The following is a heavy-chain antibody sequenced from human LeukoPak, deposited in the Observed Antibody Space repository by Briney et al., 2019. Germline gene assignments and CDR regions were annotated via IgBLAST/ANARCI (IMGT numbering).Heavy chain of an antibody. CDR3: ARVLAYSSSWYVS. V-gene: IGHV4-34*01. D-gene: IGHD6-13*01. Sequence: SETLSLTCAVYGGSFSGYYWSWIRQPPGKGLEWIGEINHSGSTNYNPSLKSRVTTSVDTSKNQFSLKLSSVTAADTAVYYCARVLAYSSSWYVSWGQGTLVTVSS. J-gene: IGHJ5*01. CDR1: GGSFSGYY. CDR2: INHSGST.